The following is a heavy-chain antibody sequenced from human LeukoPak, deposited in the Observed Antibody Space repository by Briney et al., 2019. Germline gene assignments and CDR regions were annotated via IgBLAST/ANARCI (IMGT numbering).Heavy chain of an antibody. Sequence: PSETLSLTCTVSGYSISSGYYWGWIRQPPGKGLEWIGSIYHSGSTYYNPSLKSRVTISVDTSKNQFSLKLSSVTAADTAVYYCARDPPTHGDLFYWGQGTLVTVSS. D-gene: IGHD4-17*01. CDR1: GYSISSGYY. CDR2: IYHSGST. J-gene: IGHJ4*02. V-gene: IGHV4-38-2*02. CDR3: ARDPPTHGDLFY.